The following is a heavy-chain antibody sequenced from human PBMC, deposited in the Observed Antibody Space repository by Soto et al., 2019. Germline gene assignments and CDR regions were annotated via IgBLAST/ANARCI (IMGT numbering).Heavy chain of an antibody. Sequence: PSETLSLTCTVSGGSISSGGYYWSWIRQHPGKGLEWIGYIYYSGSTYYNPSLKSRVTISVDTSKNQFSLKLSSVTAADTAVYYCARLTTAQRQLASNYAFDYWGQGTLVTVSS. CDR3: ARLTTAQRQLASNYAFDY. CDR2: IYYSGST. J-gene: IGHJ4*02. CDR1: GGSISSGGYY. V-gene: IGHV4-31*03. D-gene: IGHD4-4*01.